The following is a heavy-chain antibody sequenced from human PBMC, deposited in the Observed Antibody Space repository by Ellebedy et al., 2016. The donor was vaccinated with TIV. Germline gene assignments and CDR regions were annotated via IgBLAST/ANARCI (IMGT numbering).Heavy chain of an antibody. V-gene: IGHV4-39*07. CDR3: ARDPALPRGRFDT. Sequence: MPSETLSLTCTVSGGSISNSDYYWNWIRQPPGQGLEWIGSIYYSGSAYYNPSLNSRVTVSVDTSKNQFSLNLSSVTAADTAVYYCARDPALPRGRFDTWGQGTLVTVSS. CDR1: GGSISNSDYY. J-gene: IGHJ5*02. CDR2: IYYSGSA.